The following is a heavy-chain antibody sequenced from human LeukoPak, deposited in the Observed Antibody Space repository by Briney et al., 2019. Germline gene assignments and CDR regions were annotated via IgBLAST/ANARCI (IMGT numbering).Heavy chain of an antibody. J-gene: IGHJ6*02. CDR3: AREPGTPNYYDSTAGMDV. CDR1: GGSISSYY. CDR2: IYTSGST. V-gene: IGHV4-4*07. Sequence: SETLSLTCTVSGGSISSYYWSWIRQPAGKGLEWIGRIYTSGSTNYNPSLKSRVTMSVGTSKNQFSLKLSSVTAADTAVYYCAREPGTPNYYDSTAGMDVWGQGTTVTVSS. D-gene: IGHD3-22*01.